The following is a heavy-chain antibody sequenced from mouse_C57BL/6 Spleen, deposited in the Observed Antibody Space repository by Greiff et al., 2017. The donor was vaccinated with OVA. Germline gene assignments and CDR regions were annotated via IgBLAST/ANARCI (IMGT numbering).Heavy chain of an antibody. CDR2: IYPGSGTT. D-gene: IGHD4-1*02. J-gene: IGHJ2*01. V-gene: IGHV1-76*01. CDR3: ARDRSTGTGFDY. CDR1: GYTFTDYY. Sequence: VKVVESGAELVRPGASVKLSCKASGYTFTDYYINWVKQRPGQGLEWIARIYPGSGTTYYNEQFKGKATLTAEKSSSTAYMQLSSLTSEDSAVYCCARDRSTGTGFDYWGQGTTLTVSS.